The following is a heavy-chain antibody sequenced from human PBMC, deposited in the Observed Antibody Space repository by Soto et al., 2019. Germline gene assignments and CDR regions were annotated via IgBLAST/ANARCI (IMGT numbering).Heavy chain of an antibody. D-gene: IGHD2-2*02. CDR3: ATDHRLDTGRGGYYYYAMDV. J-gene: IGHJ6*02. V-gene: IGHV4-30-4*01. CDR1: GGSISSGDYY. CDR2: IYYTGTT. Sequence: QVQLQESGPGLAKPSQTLSLTCTVSGGSISSGDYYWSWVRQPPGKGLEWIGYIYYTGTTYYNPSLKSRVTISLDMSKNQFSVSLTSVTPSDTAVYYCATDHRLDTGRGGYYYYAMDVWGQGTSVTVSS.